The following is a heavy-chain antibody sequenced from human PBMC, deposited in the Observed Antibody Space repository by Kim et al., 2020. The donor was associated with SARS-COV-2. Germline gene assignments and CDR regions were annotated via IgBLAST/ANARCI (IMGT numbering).Heavy chain of an antibody. J-gene: IGHJ6*02. V-gene: IGHV1-69*13. CDR2: IIPIFGTA. Sequence: SVKVSCKASGGTFSSYAISWVRQAPGQGLEWMGGIIPIFGTANYAQKFQGRVTITADESTSTAYMELSSLRSEDTAVYYCARAVHDFWGPGYYGMDVWGQGTTVTVSS. CDR3: ARAVHDFWGPGYYGMDV. CDR1: GGTFSSYA. D-gene: IGHD3-3*01.